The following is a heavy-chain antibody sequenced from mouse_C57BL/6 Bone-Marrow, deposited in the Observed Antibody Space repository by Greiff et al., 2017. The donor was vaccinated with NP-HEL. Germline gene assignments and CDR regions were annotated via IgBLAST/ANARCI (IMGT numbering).Heavy chain of an antibody. CDR2: IWSGGSP. Sequence: QVQLQQSGPGLVQPSQSLSITCTVSGFSLTSYGVHWVRQSPGKGLEWLGVIWSGGSPDYNAAFMSRLCITKNNSKNQVFFKMNRQQADDTAIYNCAKRLWGYYAMDYRGQGTTVTVAT. V-gene: IGHV2-5*01. J-gene: IGHJ4*01. CDR3: AKRLWGYYAMDY. CDR1: GFSLTSYG. D-gene: IGHD4-1*01.